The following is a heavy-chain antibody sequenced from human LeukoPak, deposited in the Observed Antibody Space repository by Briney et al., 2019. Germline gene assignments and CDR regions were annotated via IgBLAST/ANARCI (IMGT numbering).Heavy chain of an antibody. V-gene: IGHV1-18*01. CDR3: ARITIFGVVPTPYGMDV. CDR2: FSAYNGNT. Sequence: ALVKVSCKASGYTFTSYGISWVRQAPGQGLGWMGWFSAYNGNTNYAQKLQGRVTMTTDTSTSTAYMELRSLRSDDTAVYYCARITIFGVVPTPYGMDVWSQGTTVTVSS. CDR1: GYTFTSYG. J-gene: IGHJ6*02. D-gene: IGHD3-3*01.